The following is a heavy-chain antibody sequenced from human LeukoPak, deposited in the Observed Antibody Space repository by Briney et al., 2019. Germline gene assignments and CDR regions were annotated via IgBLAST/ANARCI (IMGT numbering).Heavy chain of an antibody. CDR3: ANGMTNYDSSGYPY. CDR1: GFTFDDYG. V-gene: IGHV3-20*04. CDR2: INWNGGST. D-gene: IGHD3-22*01. Sequence: GGSLRLSCAASGFTFDDYGMSWVRQAPGKGLGWVSGINWNGGSTGYADSVKGRFTISRDNAKNSLYLQMNSLRAEDTAVYYCANGMTNYDSSGYPYWGQGTLVTVSS. J-gene: IGHJ4*02.